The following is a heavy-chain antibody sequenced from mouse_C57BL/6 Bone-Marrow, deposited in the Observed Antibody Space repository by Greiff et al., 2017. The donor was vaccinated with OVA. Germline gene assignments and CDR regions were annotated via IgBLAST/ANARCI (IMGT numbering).Heavy chain of an antibody. J-gene: IGHJ2*01. D-gene: IGHD3-1*01. CDR2: IDPSDSYT. Sequence: QVQLKESGAELVKPGASVKLSCKASGYTFTSYWMQWVKQRPGQGLEWIGEIDPSDSYTNYNQKFKGKATLTVDTSSSTAYMQLSSLTSEDSAVYYCARGANWGQGTTLTVSS. V-gene: IGHV1-50*01. CDR1: GYTFTSYW. CDR3: ARGAN.